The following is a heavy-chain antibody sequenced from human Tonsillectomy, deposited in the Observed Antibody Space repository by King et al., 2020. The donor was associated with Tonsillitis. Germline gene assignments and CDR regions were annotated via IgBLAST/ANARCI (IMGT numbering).Heavy chain of an antibody. CDR3: ARVTYYDTRGYVEYYSFYGMDV. Sequence: TLKESGPVLVKPTETLTLTCTVSGFSLSNGRVGVSWIRQPPGKALEWLAHIFSNDEKSYSTSLKSRLPISKDTSKSQVVLTMPNMDPVATATYYCARVTYYDTRGYVEYYSFYGMDVWGHGTTVTVSS. J-gene: IGHJ6*02. CDR1: GFSLSNGRVG. V-gene: IGHV2-26*01. D-gene: IGHD3-22*01. CDR2: IFSNDEK.